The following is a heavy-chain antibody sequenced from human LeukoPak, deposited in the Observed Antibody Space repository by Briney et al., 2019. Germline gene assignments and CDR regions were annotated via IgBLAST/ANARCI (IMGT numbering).Heavy chain of an antibody. CDR1: GGTFSSYA. J-gene: IGHJ4*02. Sequence: GSSVKVSCKASGGTFSSYAISWVRQAPGQGLEWMGGIIPIFGTANYAQKFQGRVTITADESTSTAYTELSSLRSEDTAVYYCAGDSSGYLPFDYWGQGTLVTVSS. CDR2: IIPIFGTA. V-gene: IGHV1-69*01. CDR3: AGDSSGYLPFDY. D-gene: IGHD3-22*01.